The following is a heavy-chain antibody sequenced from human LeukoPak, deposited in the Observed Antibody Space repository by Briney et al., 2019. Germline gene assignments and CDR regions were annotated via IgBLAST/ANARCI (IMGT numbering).Heavy chain of an antibody. CDR1: GYTFTGYY. J-gene: IGHJ4*02. CDR2: INDNSGDT. D-gene: IGHD2-8*01. V-gene: IGHV1-2*02. CDR3: ARVLSNGDY. Sequence: ASVKVSCKASGYTFTGYYMHWVRQAPGQGLEWMGWINDNSGDTTYAQKFQGRVTMTRDTSISIVYMELNSLRSDDTAVYYCARVLSNGDYWGQGTLVTVSS.